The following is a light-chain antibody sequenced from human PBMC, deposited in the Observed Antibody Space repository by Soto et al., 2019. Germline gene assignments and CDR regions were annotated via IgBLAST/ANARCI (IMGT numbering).Light chain of an antibody. V-gene: IGKV3-20*01. CDR1: QSVSSYY. J-gene: IGKJ1*01. CDR2: GAS. Sequence: EIVLTQSPGTLSLSPGERATLSCRASQSVSSYYLAWYQQNPGQAPRLLIYGASSKATGIPDRFSGNGSGTDFTLTISRLEPEDFAVYYCHQYGSTPQTFGQGTKVEIK. CDR3: HQYGSTPQT.